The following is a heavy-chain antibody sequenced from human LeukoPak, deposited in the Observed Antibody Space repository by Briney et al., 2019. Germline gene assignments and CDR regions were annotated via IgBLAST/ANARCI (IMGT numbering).Heavy chain of an antibody. J-gene: IGHJ4*02. D-gene: IGHD1-26*01. CDR3: ARDVGAVDY. Sequence: SETLSLTCAVYGGSFSGYYWSWIRQPPGKGLEWIGEINHSGSTNYNPSLKSRVTISVDTSKNQFSLKLSSVTAADTAVYYCARDVGAVDYWGQGTLVTVSS. CDR2: INHSGST. V-gene: IGHV4-34*01. CDR1: GGSFSGYY.